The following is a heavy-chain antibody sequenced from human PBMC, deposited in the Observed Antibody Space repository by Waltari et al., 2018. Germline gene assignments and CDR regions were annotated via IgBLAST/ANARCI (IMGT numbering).Heavy chain of an antibody. J-gene: IGHJ6*02. Sequence: QVQLVQSGAEVKKPGASVKVSCKASGYTFTSYYMHWVRQAPGQGLEWMGIINPSVGSPSYAQKLQGRGSRTRDTSTSTVYMELSSLRSEDTAVDYCARDLGDLWSGYITLYYYGMDVWGQGTTVTVSS. CDR1: GYTFTSYY. D-gene: IGHD3-3*01. CDR2: INPSVGSP. CDR3: ARDLGDLWSGYITLYYYGMDV. V-gene: IGHV1-46*04.